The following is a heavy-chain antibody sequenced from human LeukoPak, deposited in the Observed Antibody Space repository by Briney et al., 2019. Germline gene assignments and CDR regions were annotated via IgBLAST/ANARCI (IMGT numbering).Heavy chain of an antibody. Sequence: ASVRVSCKASGYTFSSNAINWVRQAPGQGLEWMGWIDTNTGNPTYAQGFAGQFVFSLDTSVSTAYLQISSLKAEDTAEYFCARGYDSSGYFSDWGQGTLVTVSS. CDR2: IDTNTGNP. CDR1: GYTFSSNA. D-gene: IGHD3-22*01. V-gene: IGHV7-4-1*02. CDR3: ARGYDSSGYFSD. J-gene: IGHJ4*02.